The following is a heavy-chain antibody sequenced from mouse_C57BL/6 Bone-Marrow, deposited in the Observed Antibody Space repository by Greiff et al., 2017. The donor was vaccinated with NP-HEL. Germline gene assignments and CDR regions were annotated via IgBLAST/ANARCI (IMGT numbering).Heavy chain of an antibody. CDR3: AKRDYYGSSSLAMDY. CDR1: GFSLTSYG. D-gene: IGHD1-1*01. J-gene: IGHJ4*01. Sequence: VKLQESGPGLVQPSQSLSITCTVSGFSLTSYGVHWVRQPPGKGLEWLGVIWSGGSTDYNAAFISRLSISKDNSKSQVFFKMNSLQADDTAIYYCAKRDYYGSSSLAMDYWSQGTSVTVSS. V-gene: IGHV2-4*01. CDR2: IWSGGST.